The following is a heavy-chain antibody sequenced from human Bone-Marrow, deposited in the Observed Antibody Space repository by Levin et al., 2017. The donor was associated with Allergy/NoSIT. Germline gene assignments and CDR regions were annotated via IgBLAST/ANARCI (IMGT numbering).Heavy chain of an antibody. V-gene: IGHV4-59*02. CDR2: VHHSGST. CDR1: GDSVTTYY. CDR3: ARGAHGGSLQ. D-gene: IGHD4-11*01. Sequence: QSQTLSLTCTVSGDSVTTYYWSWIRQPPGKGLEWIGYVHHSGSTKYNPSLKSRVTMSVDTSKNQFSLKVTSLTAADTAVYYCARGAHGGSLQWGQGTLVTVSS. J-gene: IGHJ4*02.